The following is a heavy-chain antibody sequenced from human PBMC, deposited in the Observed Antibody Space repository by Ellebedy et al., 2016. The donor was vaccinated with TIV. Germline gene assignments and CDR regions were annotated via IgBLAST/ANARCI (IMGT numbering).Heavy chain of an antibody. CDR3: ARVGASDGNPLDS. CDR2: IYRTGST. D-gene: IGHD5-24*01. Sequence: SETLSLXXVVSGAYISSTNWWSWVRPPPGRGLECLGQIYRTGSTTYNPSLRSRVTISVDKSKNQFSLILSSVTAADTAVYYCARVGASDGNPLDSWGQGTLVTVSS. J-gene: IGHJ4*02. CDR1: GAYISSTNW. V-gene: IGHV4-4*02.